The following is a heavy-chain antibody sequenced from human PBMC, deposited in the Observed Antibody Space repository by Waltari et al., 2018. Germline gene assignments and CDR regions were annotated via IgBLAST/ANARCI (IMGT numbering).Heavy chain of an antibody. D-gene: IGHD3-22*01. J-gene: IGHJ5*02. V-gene: IGHV3-9*01. Sequence: EVQLVESGGDLVQPGRSLRLACAASGFPFADYAMHWVRHVPGKGLEWVSGITKDSGAIDYADSVKGRFIISRDNAENSLYLQMNSLRAEDTAFYYCARDRGSGYYWGFGPWGQGTPVTVSS. CDR1: GFPFADYA. CDR2: ITKDSGAI. CDR3: ARDRGSGYYWGFGP.